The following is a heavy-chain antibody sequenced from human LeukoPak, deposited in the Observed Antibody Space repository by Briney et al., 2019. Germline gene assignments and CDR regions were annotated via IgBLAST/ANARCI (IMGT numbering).Heavy chain of an antibody. CDR1: GFTFDDYA. Sequence: GGSLRLSCAASGFTFDDYAMHWVRQAPGKGLEWVSGISWNSGSIGYADSVKGRFTISRDNAKNSLYLQMNSLRAEDTAVYYCALLGGYCSSTSCYPPLDYWGQGTLVTVSS. V-gene: IGHV3-9*01. CDR3: ALLGGYCSSTSCYPPLDY. CDR2: ISWNSGSI. J-gene: IGHJ4*02. D-gene: IGHD2-2*01.